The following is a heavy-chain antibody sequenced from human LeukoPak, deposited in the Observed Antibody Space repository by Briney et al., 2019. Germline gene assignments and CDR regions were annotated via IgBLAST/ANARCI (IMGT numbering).Heavy chain of an antibody. CDR2: INPSGSYT. D-gene: IGHD3-9*01. J-gene: IGHJ4*02. CDR1: GYTFTSYY. V-gene: IGHV1-46*01. Sequence: ASVKVSCKASGYTFTSYYVHWVRQAPGQGLEWMGIINPSGSYTGYAQKFQGRVTMTRDTSTSTVYMELSSLRSEDTAVYYCARDLGSDILTGYKKYYFDYWGQGTLVTVSS. CDR3: ARDLGSDILTGYKKYYFDY.